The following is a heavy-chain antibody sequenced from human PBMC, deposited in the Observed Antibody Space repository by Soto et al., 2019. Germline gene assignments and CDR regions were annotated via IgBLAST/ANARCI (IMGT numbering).Heavy chain of an antibody. J-gene: IGHJ5*02. V-gene: IGHV2-5*02. CDR2: IYWDDDK. Sequence: QITLKESGPTLVKPTQTLTLTCTFSGFSLSTSGVGVGWIRQPPGKALEWLALIYWDDDKWYSPSLKSRLTVTKDTSKSQVVLTMTNLDPLDTATYYCAHSPPSTSLRRWFDPWGQGTLVTVSS. D-gene: IGHD2-2*01. CDR3: AHSPPSTSLRRWFDP. CDR1: GFSLSTSGVG.